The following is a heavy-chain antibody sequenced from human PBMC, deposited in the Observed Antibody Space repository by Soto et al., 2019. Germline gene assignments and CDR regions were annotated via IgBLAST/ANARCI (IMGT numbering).Heavy chain of an antibody. CDR1: GGSFSGYY. D-gene: IGHD5-18*01. CDR2: INHSGST. CDR3: ARSLGTAMVTRYARIFDY. V-gene: IGHV4-34*01. J-gene: IGHJ4*02. Sequence: SETLSLTCAVYGGSFSGYYWSWIRQPPGKGLEWIGEINHSGSTNYNPSLKSRVTISVDTSKNQFSLKLSSVTAADTAVYYCARSLGTAMVTRYARIFDYWGQGTLVTVSS.